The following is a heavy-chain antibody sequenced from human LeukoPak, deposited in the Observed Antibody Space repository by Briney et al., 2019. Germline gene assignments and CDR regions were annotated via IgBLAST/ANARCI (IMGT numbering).Heavy chain of an antibody. Sequence: PSETLSLTCTVSGGSISSYYWGWIRQPPGKGLEWIGYIYYSGSTNYNPSLKSRVTISVDTSKNQFSLKLSSVTAADTAVYYCARENYYGSGSYYSFDYWGQGTLVTVSS. D-gene: IGHD3-10*01. V-gene: IGHV4-59*01. CDR1: GGSISSYY. J-gene: IGHJ4*02. CDR2: IYYSGST. CDR3: ARENYYGSGSYYSFDY.